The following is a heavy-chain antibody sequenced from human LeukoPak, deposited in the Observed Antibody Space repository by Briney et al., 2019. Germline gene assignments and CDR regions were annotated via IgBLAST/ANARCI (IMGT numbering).Heavy chain of an antibody. Sequence: SETLSLTCTVSGGSISSGSYYWSWIRQPAGKGLEWIGRIYTSGSTNYNPSLKSRVTISVDTFKNQFSLKLSSVTAADTAVYYCASHSAAGRDYWGQGTLVTVSS. CDR3: ASHSAAGRDY. D-gene: IGHD6-13*01. J-gene: IGHJ4*02. CDR2: IYTSGST. V-gene: IGHV4-61*02. CDR1: GGSISSGSYY.